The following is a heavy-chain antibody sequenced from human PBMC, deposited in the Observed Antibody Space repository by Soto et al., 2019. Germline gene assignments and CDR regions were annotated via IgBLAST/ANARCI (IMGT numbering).Heavy chain of an antibody. V-gene: IGHV3-74*01. J-gene: IGHJ4*02. CDR1: GFTFSRFP. Sequence: EIHLVESGGGLVQPGGSLRLSCAASGFTFSRFPMHWVRQVPGKGLVWVSHISGDGYTTKYADYVKGRFTISRDNAENTLYLQMNSLRVEDTALYYCARDGWAAAENWGQGTRVTVSS. D-gene: IGHD6-25*01. CDR3: ARDGWAAAEN. CDR2: ISGDGYTT.